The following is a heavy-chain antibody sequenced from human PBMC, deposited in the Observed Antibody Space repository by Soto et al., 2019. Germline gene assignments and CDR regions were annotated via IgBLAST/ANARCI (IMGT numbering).Heavy chain of an antibody. CDR2: IIPILGIA. CDR1: GGTLSSYT. V-gene: IGHV1-69*04. CDR3: ARDTYYYGSGSSSYNWFDP. Sequence: GGPVKGSRKASGGTLSSYTISWVGQAPGQGVEWMGRIIPILGIANYAQKFQGRVTITADKSTSTAYMELSSLRSEDTAVYYCARDTYYYGSGSSSYNWFDPRGQGTLVTVSS. D-gene: IGHD3-10*01. J-gene: IGHJ5*02.